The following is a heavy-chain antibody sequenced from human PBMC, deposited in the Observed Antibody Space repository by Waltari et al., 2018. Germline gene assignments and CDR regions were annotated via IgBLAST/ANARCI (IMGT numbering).Heavy chain of an antibody. V-gene: IGHV4-39*01. CDR3: ARLSYHIVTGYGWFDP. J-gene: IGHJ5*02. D-gene: IGHD3-9*01. Sequence: QLQLQESGPGLVKPSETLSLTCTVSGGSISSESYYWGWIRQPPGKGLEWIGIISYSGSTYDNPSLKSRVNISVDTSKNQFSRKLSSVTAADTAVYYCARLSYHIVTGYGWFDPWGLGTLVTVSS. CDR1: GGSISSESYY. CDR2: ISYSGST.